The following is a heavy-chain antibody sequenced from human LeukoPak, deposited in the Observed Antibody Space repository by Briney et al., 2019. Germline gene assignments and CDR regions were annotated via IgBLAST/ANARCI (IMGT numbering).Heavy chain of an antibody. Sequence: SETLSLTCAVPGGYISSGSYSWNWIRQPPGKGLEWIGHIYHSGSTSYNPSLKSRVTISVDRSKNQFSLRLSSVTAADTAVYYCARGEGSWGQGTLVTVSS. CDR1: GGYISSGSYS. CDR3: ARGEGS. J-gene: IGHJ5*02. V-gene: IGHV4-30-2*01. D-gene: IGHD1-26*01. CDR2: IYHSGST.